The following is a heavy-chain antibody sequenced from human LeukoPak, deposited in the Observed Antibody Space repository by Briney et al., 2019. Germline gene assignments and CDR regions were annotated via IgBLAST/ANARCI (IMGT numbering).Heavy chain of an antibody. V-gene: IGHV1-69*01. CDR1: GGTFISYA. CDR2: IIPIFGTA. D-gene: IGHD3-3*01. J-gene: IGHJ3*02. CDR3: ARDQDPYYDFWSALKGSAFDI. Sequence: SVKVSCKASGGTFISYAISWVRQAPGQGLEWMGGIIPIFGTANYAQKFQGRVTITADESTSTAYMELSSLRSEDTAVYYCARDQDPYYDFWSALKGSAFDIWGQGTMVTVSS.